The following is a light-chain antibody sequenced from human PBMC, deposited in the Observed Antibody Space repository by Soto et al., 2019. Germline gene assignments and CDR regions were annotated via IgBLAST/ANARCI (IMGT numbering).Light chain of an antibody. CDR3: QQYYNWPRT. CDR1: QSVSSY. J-gene: IGKJ5*01. CDR2: DTS. Sequence: VLPQYTATLSLSPGERATLSCRASQSVSSYLAWYQQKPGQAPRLLIYDTSNRATGVPARFSGSGSGTDFTLTISSLEPEDCAVYYCQQYYNWPRTFGQGTRLEIK. V-gene: IGKV3-11*01.